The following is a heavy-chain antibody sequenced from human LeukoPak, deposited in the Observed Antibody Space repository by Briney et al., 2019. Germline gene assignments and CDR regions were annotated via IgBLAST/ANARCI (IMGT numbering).Heavy chain of an antibody. CDR2: INHSGST. D-gene: IGHD6-6*01. J-gene: IGHJ4*02. V-gene: IGHV4-34*01. CDR1: GGSFSGYY. CDR3: ARGARPVDY. Sequence: SETLSLTCAVYGGSFSGYYWSWIRQPPGKGLEWIGEINHSGSTNYNPSLKSRVTISVDTSKNQFSLKLSSVTAADTAVYYCARGARPVDYWGQGTLVTVSS.